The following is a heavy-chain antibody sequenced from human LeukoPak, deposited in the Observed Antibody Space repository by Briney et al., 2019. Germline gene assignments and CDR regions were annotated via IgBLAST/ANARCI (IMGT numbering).Heavy chain of an antibody. V-gene: IGHV4-34*01. CDR1: GGSFSGYY. D-gene: IGHD4-17*01. J-gene: IGHJ6*03. CDR3: ASLTTVTAAYYYNYHMDV. Sequence: SETLSLTCTVSGGSFSGYYWSWIRQPPGKGLEWIGEINHSGSTNYNPSLKSRVTISVDTSKNQFSLKLSSVTAADTAVYYCASLTTVTAAYYYNYHMDVWGKGTTVTVSS. CDR2: INHSGST.